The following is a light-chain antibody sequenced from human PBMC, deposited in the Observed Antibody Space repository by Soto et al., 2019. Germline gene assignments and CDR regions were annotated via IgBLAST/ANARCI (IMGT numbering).Light chain of an antibody. V-gene: IGKV2-28*01. Sequence: DIVMTQSPLSLPVTPGEPASISCRSSQSLLHSNGYNYLDWYLQKPGQSPQLLIYLGSNRASGVPDRFSGSGSGTDFTLKISRVEAEDVGVYYCMQALQTPRDYTFGQGTKLEIK. CDR2: LGS. CDR1: QSLLHSNGYNY. CDR3: MQALQTPRDYT. J-gene: IGKJ2*01.